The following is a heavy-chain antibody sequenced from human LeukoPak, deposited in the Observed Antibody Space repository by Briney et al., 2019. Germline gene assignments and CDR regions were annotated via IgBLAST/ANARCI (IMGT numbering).Heavy chain of an antibody. CDR1: GGSISSGGYY. D-gene: IGHD4-23*01. V-gene: IGHV4-31*03. CDR2: IYYSGST. J-gene: IGHJ6*02. Sequence: PSETLSLTCTVSGGSISSGGYYWSWILQHPGKGLEWIGNIYYSGSTYYNPSLKSRVTISVDTSKNQFSLKLSSVTAADTAVYYCARAGNSAYYYYGMDVWGQGTTVTVSS. CDR3: ARAGNSAYYYYGMDV.